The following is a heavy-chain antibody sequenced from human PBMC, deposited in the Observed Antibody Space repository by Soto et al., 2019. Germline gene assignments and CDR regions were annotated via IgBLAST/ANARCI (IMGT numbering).Heavy chain of an antibody. CDR3: TSGTSPYGLDD. CDR1: GFTFGDYA. Sequence: GGSLRLSCTGSGFTFGDYAMSWVRRAPGKGLEWVGFIRSKAYGGTTEWAACVRGRFTFSRDDSKRIAYLQMKSLKTEATGAYWCTSGTSPYGLDDWGKGTTATVSS. V-gene: IGHV3-49*04. CDR2: IRSKAYGGTT. D-gene: IGHD2-8*01. J-gene: IGHJ6*04.